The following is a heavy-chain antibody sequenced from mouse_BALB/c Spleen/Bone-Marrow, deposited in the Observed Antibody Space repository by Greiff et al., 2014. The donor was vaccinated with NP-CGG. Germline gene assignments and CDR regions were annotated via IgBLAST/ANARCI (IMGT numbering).Heavy chain of an antibody. V-gene: IGHV2-6-7*01. CDR3: AREKYGNYYAMGY. J-gene: IGHJ4*01. D-gene: IGHD2-10*02. CDR1: GFSLTDYG. CDR2: IWGDGTT. Sequence: QVQLKESGPGLVAPSQSLSITCTVSGFSLTDYGINWVRQPPGKGLEWLGRIWGDGTTDYNSALRSRLSNNKDNSRSKVFLKMDSLQTDDTARYYCAREKYGNYYAMGYWGQGTSVTVSS.